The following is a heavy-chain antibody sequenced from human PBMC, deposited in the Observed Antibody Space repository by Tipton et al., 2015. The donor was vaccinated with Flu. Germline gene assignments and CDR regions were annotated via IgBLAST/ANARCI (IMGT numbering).Heavy chain of an antibody. D-gene: IGHD2-2*01. Sequence: SLRLSCAASGFTVTSSYMSWVRQAPGKGLEWVSVIYGGGTTDYADSVKGRFTISRDKSKNALYLQMSSLRAEDTAVYYCARGPQVPVWPYYYGMDDWGQGTTVTVSS. CDR2: IYGGGTT. J-gene: IGHJ6*02. V-gene: IGHV3-53*01. CDR3: ARGPQVPVWPYYYGMDD. CDR1: GFTVTSSY.